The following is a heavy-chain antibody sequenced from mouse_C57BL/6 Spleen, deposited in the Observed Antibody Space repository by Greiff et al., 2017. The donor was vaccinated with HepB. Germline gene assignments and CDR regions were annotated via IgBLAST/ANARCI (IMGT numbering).Heavy chain of an antibody. CDR3: ARHELYYYGSSYGYFDY. Sequence: QVQLQQSGAELVKPGASVKLSCKASGYTFTEYTIHWVKQRSGQGLEWIGWFYPGSGSIKYNEKFKDKATLTADKSSSTVYMELSRLTSEDSAVYFCARHELYYYGSSYGYFDYWGQGTTLTVSS. CDR2: FYPGSGSI. D-gene: IGHD1-1*01. V-gene: IGHV1-62-2*01. CDR1: GYTFTEYT. J-gene: IGHJ2*01.